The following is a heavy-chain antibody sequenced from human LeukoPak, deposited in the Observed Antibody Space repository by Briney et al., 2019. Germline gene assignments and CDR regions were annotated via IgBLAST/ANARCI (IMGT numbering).Heavy chain of an antibody. CDR2: IYPGDSDT. J-gene: IGHJ3*02. CDR1: GYSFTSYW. V-gene: IGHV5-51*01. D-gene: IGHD1-26*01. CDR3: ARPLVGAMGFDAFDI. Sequence: GESLKISCKGSGYSFTSYWIGWVRQMPGEGLEWMGIIYPGDSDTRYSPSFQGQVTISADKSISTAYLQWSSLKASDTAMYYCARPLVGAMGFDAFDIWGQGTMVTVSS.